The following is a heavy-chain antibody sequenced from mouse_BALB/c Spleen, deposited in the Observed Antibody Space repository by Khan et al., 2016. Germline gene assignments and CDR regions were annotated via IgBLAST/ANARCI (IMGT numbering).Heavy chain of an antibody. V-gene: IGHV1-4*02. CDR2: IVPSSGYT. J-gene: IGHJ2*01. Sequence: QVRLQQSAVELAGPGASVKMSCRASGYTFTSHTLQWITQRPGQGLEWIGYIVPSSGYTEYNQKFKDKTTLTADKSSNTAYMQLNSLTSEDSAVYYCAREVIITAIFDFWGQGTTLTVSS. CDR1: GYTFTSHT. CDR3: AREVIITAIFDF. D-gene: IGHD1-2*01.